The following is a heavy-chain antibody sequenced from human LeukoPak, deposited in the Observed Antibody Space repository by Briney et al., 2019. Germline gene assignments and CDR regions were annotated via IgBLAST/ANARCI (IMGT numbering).Heavy chain of an antibody. V-gene: IGHV3-21*01. CDR2: ISSSSSYI. CDR1: GFTFSSYS. J-gene: IGHJ4*02. Sequence: GGSLRLSCAASGFTFSSYSMNWVRQAPGKGLEWVSSISSSSSYIYYADSVKGRFTIPRDNAKNSLYLQMNSLRAEDTAVYYCARDRFGEQDDYWGQGTLVTVSS. CDR3: ARDRFGEQDDY. D-gene: IGHD3-16*01.